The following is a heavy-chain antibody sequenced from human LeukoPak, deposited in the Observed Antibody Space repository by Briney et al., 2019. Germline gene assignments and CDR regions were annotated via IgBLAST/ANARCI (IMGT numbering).Heavy chain of an antibody. Sequence: GGSLRLSCAASGFTFSSYAMHWVRQAPGKGLEWVAVISYDGSNKYYADSVKGRFTISRDNSKNTLYLQMNSLRAEDTAVYYCAREGSGSYRGYGMDVRGQGTTVTVSS. CDR2: ISYDGSNK. V-gene: IGHV3-30-3*01. CDR3: AREGSGSYRGYGMDV. D-gene: IGHD1-26*01. J-gene: IGHJ6*02. CDR1: GFTFSSYA.